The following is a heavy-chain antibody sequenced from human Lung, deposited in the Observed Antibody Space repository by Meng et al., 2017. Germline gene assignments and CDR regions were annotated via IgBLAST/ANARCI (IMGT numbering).Heavy chain of an antibody. Sequence: GRVFVAHGGPLCLLWQPSVLPFSRHWRHWVLQVHGRGWVWVSSINENGSVTRYAASVKGRFSIFRDNTKNTVYLQMNSLRAEDTAVYYCVRDGMAADDDIDAWGQGTLVTVSS. CDR3: VRDGMAADDDIDA. V-gene: IGHV3-74*01. J-gene: IGHJ5*02. CDR1: VLPFSRHW. D-gene: IGHD6-13*01. CDR2: INENGSVT.